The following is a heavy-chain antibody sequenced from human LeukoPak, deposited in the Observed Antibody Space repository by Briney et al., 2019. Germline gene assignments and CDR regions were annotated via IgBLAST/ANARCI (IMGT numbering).Heavy chain of an antibody. V-gene: IGHV3-21*01. Sequence: PGGSLRLSCAASGFTFSSYSMNWVRQAPGRGLQWVSSISSSSSYIYYADSVKGRFTISRDNAKNSLYLQMNSLRAEDTAVYYCARDLYYYGSGTKDTFDYWGQGTLVTVSS. D-gene: IGHD3-10*01. CDR2: ISSSSSYI. J-gene: IGHJ4*02. CDR3: ARDLYYYGSGTKDTFDY. CDR1: GFTFSSYS.